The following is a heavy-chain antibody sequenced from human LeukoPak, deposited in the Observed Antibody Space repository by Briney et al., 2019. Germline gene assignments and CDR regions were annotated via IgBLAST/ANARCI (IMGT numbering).Heavy chain of an antibody. D-gene: IGHD2-2*01. CDR2: INHSGST. CDR1: GGSFSGYY. J-gene: IGHJ4*02. CDR3: AIYCSSTSCSNDY. V-gene: IGHV4-34*01. Sequence: SETLSLTCAVYGGSFSGYYWSWIRQPPGKGLEWIGEINHSGSTNYNPSLKSRVTISVDTSKSQFSLKLSSVTAADTAVYYCAIYCSSTSCSNDYWGQGTLVTVSS.